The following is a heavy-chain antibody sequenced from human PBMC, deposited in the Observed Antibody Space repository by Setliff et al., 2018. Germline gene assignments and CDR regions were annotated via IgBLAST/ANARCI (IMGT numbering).Heavy chain of an antibody. CDR2: IYPGDYDT. CDR1: GYSFTTYW. J-gene: IGHJ3*02. V-gene: IGHV5-51*01. CDR3: ARVGPLTDDAFDI. Sequence: GESLKISCKASGYSFTTYWIAWVRQMPGKGLEWMGVIYPGDYDTSYSPSFQGRVTISVDKSSNTAYLQWSSLKASDTAMYYCARVGPLTDDAFDIWGQGTMVTVSS. D-gene: IGHD1-26*01.